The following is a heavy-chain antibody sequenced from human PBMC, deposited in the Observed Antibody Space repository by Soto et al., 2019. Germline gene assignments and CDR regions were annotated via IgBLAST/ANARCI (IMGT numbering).Heavy chain of an antibody. V-gene: IGHV1-69*13. CDR3: ARDHRWGIAARPNAFDI. Sequence: SVKVSCKASGGTFSSYAISWVRQAPGQGLEWMGGIIPIFGTANYAQKFQGRVTITADESTSTACMELSSLRSEDTAVYYCARDHRWGIAARPNAFDIWGQGTMVTVSS. CDR1: GGTFSSYA. CDR2: IIPIFGTA. J-gene: IGHJ3*02. D-gene: IGHD6-6*01.